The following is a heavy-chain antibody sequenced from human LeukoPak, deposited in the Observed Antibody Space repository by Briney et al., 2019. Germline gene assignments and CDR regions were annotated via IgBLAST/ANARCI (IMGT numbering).Heavy chain of an antibody. V-gene: IGHV1-69*06. Sequence: SVKVSCKASGGTFSSYAISWVRQAPGQGLEWMGGIIPIFGTANYAQKFQGRVTITADKSTSTAYMELSSLRSEDTAVYYCASGIMFGTTGSTHPKKYYYYGMDVWGEGTTVTVSS. CDR2: IIPIFGTA. CDR3: ASGIMFGTTGSTHPKKYYYYGMDV. CDR1: GGTFSSYA. D-gene: IGHD1-1*01. J-gene: IGHJ6*04.